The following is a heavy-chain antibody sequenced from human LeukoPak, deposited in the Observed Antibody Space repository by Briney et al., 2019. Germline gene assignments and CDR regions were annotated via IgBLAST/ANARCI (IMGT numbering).Heavy chain of an antibody. J-gene: IGHJ3*02. Sequence: PGGSLRLSCAAPGFTFSSYAMSWVRQAPGKGLEWVSAISGSGGSTYYADSVKGRFTISRDNSKNTLYLQMNSLRAEDTAVYYCANVRGHIVVVTAIRNAFDIWGQGTMVTVSS. CDR2: ISGSGGST. CDR1: GFTFSSYA. V-gene: IGHV3-23*01. D-gene: IGHD2-21*02. CDR3: ANVRGHIVVVTAIRNAFDI.